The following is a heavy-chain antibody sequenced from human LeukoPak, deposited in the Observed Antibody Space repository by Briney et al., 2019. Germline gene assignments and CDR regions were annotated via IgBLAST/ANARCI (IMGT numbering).Heavy chain of an antibody. CDR1: GFTFNNYG. Sequence: GGSLRLSCSASGFTFNNYGMHWVRQAPGKGPEWVAFIRYNGANTVYADSVQGRFTFSRDNSKQVVTLQMNNLRTEDTAVYYCARDSSMLRGPMVIYYFDFWGQGTLVTVSS. J-gene: IGHJ4*02. CDR3: ARDSSMLRGPMVIYYFDF. V-gene: IGHV3-30*02. D-gene: IGHD3-10*01. CDR2: IRYNGANT.